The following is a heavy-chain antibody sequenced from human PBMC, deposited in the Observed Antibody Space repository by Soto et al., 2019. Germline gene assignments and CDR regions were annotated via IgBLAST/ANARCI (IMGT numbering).Heavy chain of an antibody. CDR3: ARGPTEFDYFDY. J-gene: IGHJ4*02. V-gene: IGHV1-8*01. Sequence: ASVKVSCKASGYTFTSYDINWVRQATGQGLEWMGWMNPNSGNTGYAQKFQGRVTMTRNTSISTAYMELSSLRSEDTAVYYCARGPTEFDYFDYWGQGTLVTVSS. CDR2: MNPNSGNT. CDR1: GYTFTSYD.